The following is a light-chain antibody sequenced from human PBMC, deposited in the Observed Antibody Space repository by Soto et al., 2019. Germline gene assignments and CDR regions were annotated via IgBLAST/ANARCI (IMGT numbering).Light chain of an antibody. CDR3: SSYTTSSTLV. Sequence: QSALTQPASVSGSPGQSITISCTGXSSDVGIYNYVSWYQQHPGKAPKLMIYEVSNRPSGVSNRFSGSKSGNTASLTISGLQAEDEADYYCSSYTTSSTLVFGGGTKLTVL. J-gene: IGLJ3*02. CDR1: SSDVGIYNY. CDR2: EVS. V-gene: IGLV2-14*01.